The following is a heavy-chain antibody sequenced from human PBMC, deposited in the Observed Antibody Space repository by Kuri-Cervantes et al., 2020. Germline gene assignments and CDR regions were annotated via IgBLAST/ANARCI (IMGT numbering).Heavy chain of an antibody. Sequence: ASVKVSCKASGYTFTSYGISWVRQASGQGLEWMGWISAYNGDTNYAQKLQGRVTMTTDTSTSTAYMELRSLRSDDTAVYYCARAPYNWNGGYFDYWGQGTLVTVSS. J-gene: IGHJ4*02. CDR1: GYTFTSYG. D-gene: IGHD1-20*01. V-gene: IGHV1-18*01. CDR3: ARAPYNWNGGYFDY. CDR2: ISAYNGDT.